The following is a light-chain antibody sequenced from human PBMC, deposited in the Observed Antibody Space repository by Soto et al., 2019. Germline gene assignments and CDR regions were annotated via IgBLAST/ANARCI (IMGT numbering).Light chain of an antibody. CDR2: TAS. CDR1: QSIRSY. V-gene: IGKV1-39*01. J-gene: IGKJ4*01. Sequence: DIQMTQSPSSLSASVGDRVTITCRASQSIRSYLNWYQQKPGKAPNLLIYTASNLQSGVPSRFSGSGSGTDFTLTISNLQPEYFATYYCQQGYTTPLTFGGGTKVEIK. CDR3: QQGYTTPLT.